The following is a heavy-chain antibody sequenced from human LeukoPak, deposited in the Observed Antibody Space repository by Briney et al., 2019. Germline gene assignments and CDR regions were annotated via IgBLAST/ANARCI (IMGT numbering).Heavy chain of an antibody. CDR2: IYYSGST. Sequence: SENLSLTCTVSGGSISSHYWSWIRQPPGKGLEWIGYIYYSGSTNYNPSLKSRVTISVDTSKNQFSLKLSSVTAADTAVYYCARGSRRSGGSCYAYYYYYTDVWGKGTTVTLSS. J-gene: IGHJ6*03. D-gene: IGHD2-15*01. CDR1: GGSISSHY. CDR3: ARGSRRSGGSCYAYYYYYTDV. V-gene: IGHV4-59*11.